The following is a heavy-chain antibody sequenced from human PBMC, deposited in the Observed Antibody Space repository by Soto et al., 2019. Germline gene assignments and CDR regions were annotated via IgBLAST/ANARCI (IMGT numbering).Heavy chain of an antibody. D-gene: IGHD6-13*01. CDR1: GGSFGGYE. CDR3: ASRRPGIAAAGQPPSWSPYPSTPFYY. J-gene: IGHJ4*02. CDR2: INHSGIT. V-gene: IGHV4-34*01. Sequence: SGTLGVSRAVYGGSFGGYEGSWIRQRPGKGLEWISEINHSGITNDNPSLKSRVTISVDTSKNQFSLKLSSVTAADTAVYYCASRRPGIAAAGQPPSWSPYPSTPFYYWGQGPLVTLPS.